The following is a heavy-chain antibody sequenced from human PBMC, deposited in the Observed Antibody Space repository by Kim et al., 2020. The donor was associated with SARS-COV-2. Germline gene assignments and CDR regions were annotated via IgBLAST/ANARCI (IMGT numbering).Heavy chain of an antibody. D-gene: IGHD3-10*01. CDR1: GFTFSDYY. CDR3: ARDHYGSGSYGWFDP. J-gene: IGHJ5*02. CDR2: ISTTSDHT. V-gene: IGHV3-11*05. Sequence: GGSLRLSCAVSGFTFSDYYMSWIRQAPGKGLEWISYISTTSDHTNYADSVKGRFTISRDNAKNSLFLQMNSLRVEDTAVYYCARDHYGSGSYGWFDPWG.